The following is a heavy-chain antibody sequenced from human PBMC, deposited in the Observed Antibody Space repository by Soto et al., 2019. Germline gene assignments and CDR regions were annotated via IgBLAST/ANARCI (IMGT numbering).Heavy chain of an antibody. CDR3: ARIPSYSGYDSHYYGMDV. Sequence: ESGPTLVNPTQTLTLTCTFSGFSLSTSGMCVSWIRQPPGKALEWLALIDWDDDKYYSTSLKTRLTISKDTSKNQVVLTMTNMDPVDTATYYCARIPSYSGYDSHYYGMDVWGQGTTVTVSS. D-gene: IGHD5-12*01. CDR2: IDWDDDK. J-gene: IGHJ6*02. CDR1: GFSLSTSGMC. V-gene: IGHV2-70*01.